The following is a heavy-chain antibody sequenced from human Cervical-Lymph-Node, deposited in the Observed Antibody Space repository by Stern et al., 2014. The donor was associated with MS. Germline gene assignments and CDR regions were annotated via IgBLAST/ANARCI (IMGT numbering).Heavy chain of an antibody. J-gene: IGHJ4*02. CDR3: GRDGSGGSCVDY. D-gene: IGHD2-15*01. CDR2: IIPILVLA. V-gene: IGHV1-69*09. CDR1: GGTFSNNA. Sequence: QMPLVQSGAEVKKPGSSLKVSCKASGGTFSNNAISWVRQAPGQGLEWMGRIIPILVLANYAQKFKGRVTISADKSTKTAYMELSSLTSEDTAVYYCGRDGSGGSCVDYWGQGTLVTVSS.